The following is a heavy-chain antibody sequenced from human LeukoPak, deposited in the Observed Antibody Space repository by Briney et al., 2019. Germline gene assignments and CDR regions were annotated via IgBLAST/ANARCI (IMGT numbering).Heavy chain of an antibody. V-gene: IGHV3-21*01. CDR3: ARGLRGSLDY. J-gene: IGHJ4*02. Sequence: GGSLRLSCAASGFTFSSYSMTWVRQAPGKGLEWVSSISSSSSYIYYADSVKGRFTISRDNAKNSLYLQMNSLRAEDTAVYYCARGLRGSLDYWGQGTLVTVSS. D-gene: IGHD3-10*01. CDR2: ISSSSSYI. CDR1: GFTFSSYS.